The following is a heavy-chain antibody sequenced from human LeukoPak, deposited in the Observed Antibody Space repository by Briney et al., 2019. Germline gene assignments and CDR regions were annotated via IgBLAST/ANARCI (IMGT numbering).Heavy chain of an antibody. CDR2: LAADGSGT. Sequence: PGGSLRLSCAASGFTFSRYAMRWVRHTPGMGLVWVSRLAADGSGTNYADSVKGRFTISRDNAKNTVYLQMSSLRAEDTAVYYCARDGFTGPRTAYLDHWGQGTLVTVSS. J-gene: IGHJ4*01. V-gene: IGHV3-74*01. CDR3: ARDGFTGPRTAYLDH. D-gene: IGHD2-8*02. CDR1: GFTFSRYA.